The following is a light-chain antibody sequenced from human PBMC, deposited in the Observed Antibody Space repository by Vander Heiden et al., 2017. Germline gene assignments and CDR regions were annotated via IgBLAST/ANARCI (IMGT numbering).Light chain of an antibody. CDR3: SSYAGRSNYVV. J-gene: IGLJ2*01. Sequence: HSAPTHPASASRAPGLLVTISSAVTSNDVGAYNYVSWYQQHPGKAPKVMIYEVSKRPSGVADRFSGSKSGNTASLTVSGLRADDEADYYCSSYAGRSNYVVFGGGTKLTVL. CDR1: SNDVGAYNY. CDR2: EVS. V-gene: IGLV2-8*01.